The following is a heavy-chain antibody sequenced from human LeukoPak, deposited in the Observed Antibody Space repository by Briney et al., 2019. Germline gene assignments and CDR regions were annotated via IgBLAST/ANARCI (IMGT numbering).Heavy chain of an antibody. D-gene: IGHD3-22*01. CDR3: ARARSPYYYDSSGYPY. J-gene: IGHJ4*02. V-gene: IGHV1-46*01. Sequence: ASVTVSCKASGYTFTSYYMHWVRQAPGQGLEWMGIINPSGSSTSYAQKFQGRVTMTRDTSTSTVYMELSSLRSEDTAVYYCARARSPYYYDSSGYPYWGQGTLVTVSS. CDR1: GYTFTSYY. CDR2: INPSGSST.